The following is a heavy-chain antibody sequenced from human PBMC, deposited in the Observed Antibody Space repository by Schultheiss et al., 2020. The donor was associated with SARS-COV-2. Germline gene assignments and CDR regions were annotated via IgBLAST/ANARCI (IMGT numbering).Heavy chain of an antibody. CDR2: IIPIFGTA. D-gene: IGHD2-15*01. V-gene: IGHV1-69*13. CDR1: GGTFSSYA. Sequence: SVKVSCKASGGTFSSYAISWVRQAPGQGLEWMGGIIPIFGTANYAQKFQGRVTITADESTSTAYMELSSLRSEDTAVYYCARGRVDCSGGSCYSGGLIKDYCYYYGMDVWGQGSTVTVAS. J-gene: IGHJ6*02. CDR3: ARGRVDCSGGSCYSGGLIKDYCYYYGMDV.